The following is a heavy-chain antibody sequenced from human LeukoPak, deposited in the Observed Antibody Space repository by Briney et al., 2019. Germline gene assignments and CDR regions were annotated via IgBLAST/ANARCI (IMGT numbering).Heavy chain of an antibody. CDR3: ARNDVPAAGDY. D-gene: IGHD6-13*01. Sequence: TGRSLRLSCAVSGFTFSTYWMTWVRQAPGKGLEWVANIKPDGSEQSYVDSVKGRFTISRDDAKNSLFLQMNSLRAEDTAVYFCARNDVPAAGDYWGQGTLVTVSS. CDR2: IKPDGSEQ. V-gene: IGHV3-7*01. CDR1: GFTFSTYW. J-gene: IGHJ4*02.